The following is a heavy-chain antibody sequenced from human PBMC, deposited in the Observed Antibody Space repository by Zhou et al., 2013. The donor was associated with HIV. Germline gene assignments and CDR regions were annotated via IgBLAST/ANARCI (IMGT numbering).Heavy chain of an antibody. V-gene: IGHV1-2*02. D-gene: IGHD1-1*01. J-gene: IGHJ4*02. Sequence: QVQLVQSGAEVKKPGASVKVSCKASGYAFIGYSMHWVRQAPGQGLEWMGWINPNSGGTNYAQRFQGRVTMTTDTSISTAYMELSRLRSDDTAVYYCARDRLAARRVHYFAYWGQGTLVTVSS. CDR1: GYAFIGYS. CDR2: INPNSGGT. CDR3: ARDRLAARRVHYFAY.